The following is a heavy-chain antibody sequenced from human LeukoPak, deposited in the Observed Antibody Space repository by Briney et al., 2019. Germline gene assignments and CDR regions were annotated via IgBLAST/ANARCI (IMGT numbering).Heavy chain of an antibody. D-gene: IGHD3-10*01. J-gene: IGHJ5*02. Sequence: SETLSLTCTVSGGSISSSSYYWGWIRQPPGRGLEGMGSIYYSGSTYYNPSLKSRVTISVDTSKNQFSLKLSSVTAADTAVYYCARGQTFYGSGSYRWGQGTLVTVSS. CDR1: GGSISSSSYY. CDR3: ARGQTFYGSGSYR. CDR2: IYYSGST. V-gene: IGHV4-39*07.